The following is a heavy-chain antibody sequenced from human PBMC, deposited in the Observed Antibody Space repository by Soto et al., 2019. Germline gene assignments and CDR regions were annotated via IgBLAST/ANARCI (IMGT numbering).Heavy chain of an antibody. V-gene: IGHV1-3*01. CDR2: LNPDTAST. CDR3: ARGGGYYGSGAYYRGYFDH. D-gene: IGHD3-10*01. CDR1: GYSFANYT. Sequence: ASVKVSCKASGYSFANYTIHWVRQAPGQGLEWMGWLNPDTASTKFSPKFQGRVIITRDKSANTAFMQLTSLTSEDTALYYCARGGGYYGSGAYYRGYFDHWGLGTLVTVSA. J-gene: IGHJ4*02.